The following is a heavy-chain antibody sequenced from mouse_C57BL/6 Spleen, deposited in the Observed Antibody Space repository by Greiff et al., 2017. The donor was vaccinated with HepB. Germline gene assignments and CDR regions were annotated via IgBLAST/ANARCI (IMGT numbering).Heavy chain of an antibody. Sequence: QLPGAELVKPGASVKLSCKASGYTFTSYWMQWVKQRPGQGLEWIGEIDPSDSYTNYNQKFKGKATLTVDTSSSTAYMQLSSLTSEDSAVYYCARDYYGPNWYAMDYWGQGTSVTVCS. J-gene: IGHJ4*01. V-gene: IGHV1-50*01. CDR3: ARDYYGPNWYAMDY. CDR2: IDPSDSYT. D-gene: IGHD1-2*01. CDR1: GYTFTSYW.